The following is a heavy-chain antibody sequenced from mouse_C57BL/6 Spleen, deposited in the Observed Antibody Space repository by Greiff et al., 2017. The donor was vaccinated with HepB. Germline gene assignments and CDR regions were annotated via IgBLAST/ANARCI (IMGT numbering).Heavy chain of an antibody. Sequence: EVMLVESGGGLVKPGGSLKLSCAASGFTFSSYTMSWVRQTPEKRLEWVATISGGGGNTYYPDSVKGRFPISRDNAKNTLYLQMSSLRSEDTALYYCARRGTTVDFDYWGQGTTLTVSS. CDR3: ARRGTTVDFDY. CDR2: ISGGGGNT. D-gene: IGHD1-1*01. J-gene: IGHJ2*01. CDR1: GFTFSSYT. V-gene: IGHV5-9*01.